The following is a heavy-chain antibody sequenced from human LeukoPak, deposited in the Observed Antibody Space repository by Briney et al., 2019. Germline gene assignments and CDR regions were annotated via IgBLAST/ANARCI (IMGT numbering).Heavy chain of an antibody. CDR2: IYYSGST. V-gene: IGHV4-59*08. J-gene: IGHJ3*02. CDR3: ARHGIAAARAFGI. Sequence: PSETLSLTCTVSGGSISSYYWSWIRQPPGKGLEWIGYIYYSGSTNYNPSLKSRVTISVDTSKNQFSLKLSSVTAADTAVYYCARHGIAAARAFGIWGQGTMVTVSS. D-gene: IGHD6-13*01. CDR1: GGSISSYY.